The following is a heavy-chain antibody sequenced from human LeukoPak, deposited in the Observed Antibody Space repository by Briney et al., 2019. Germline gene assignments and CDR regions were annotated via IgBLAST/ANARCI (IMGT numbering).Heavy chain of an antibody. J-gene: IGHJ5*02. CDR1: GFTVSSNY. D-gene: IGHD3-22*01. V-gene: IGHV3-66*02. CDR2: IYSGGST. Sequence: GGSLRLSCAASGFTVSSNYMSWVRQAPGKGLEWVSVIYSGGSTYYADSVKGRFTISRDNSKNTLYLQVNSLRAEDTAVYYCARDSYYYDSSGYYLDTQYSWGQGTLVTVSS. CDR3: ARDSYYYDSSGYYLDTQYS.